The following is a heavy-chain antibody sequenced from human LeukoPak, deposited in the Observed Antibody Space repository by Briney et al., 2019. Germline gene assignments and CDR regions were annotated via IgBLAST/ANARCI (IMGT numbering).Heavy chain of an antibody. CDR2: IYSGGST. V-gene: IGHV3-53*01. J-gene: IGHJ4*02. D-gene: IGHD3-9*01. Sequence: GGSLRLSCAASGFTVSSNYMSWVRQAPGKGLEWVSVIYSGGSTYYADSVKGRFTISRDNSKNTLYLQMNSLRAEDTAVYYCARVHFGWLSEVDYYFDYWGQGTLVTVSS. CDR3: ARVHFGWLSEVDYYFDY. CDR1: GFTVSSNY.